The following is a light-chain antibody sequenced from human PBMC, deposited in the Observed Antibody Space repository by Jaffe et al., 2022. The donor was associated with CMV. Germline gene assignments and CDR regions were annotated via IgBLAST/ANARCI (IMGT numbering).Light chain of an antibody. Sequence: QLVLTQSPSASASLGASVKLTCTLSSGLSSYAIAWHQQQPEKGPRYLMRLNSDGSHSKGDGIPDRFSGSSSGAERYLTISSLQSEDEADYYCQTWGTGFRVFGGGTKLTVL. CDR3: QTWGTGFRV. CDR2: LNSDGSH. CDR1: SGLSSYA. J-gene: IGLJ3*02. V-gene: IGLV4-69*01.